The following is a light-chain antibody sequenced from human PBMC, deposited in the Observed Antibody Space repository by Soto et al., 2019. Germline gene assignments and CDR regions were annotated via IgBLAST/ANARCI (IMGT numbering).Light chain of an antibody. CDR3: QRFNSYPQGELT. CDR1: QGISSA. Sequence: AIQLTQSPSSLSASVGDRVTITCRASQGISSALAWYQQKPGKAPKLLIYDACSVESGVPSRFSSSGPGTDFTLTISSLQPEDFATYYCQRFNSYPQGELTFGGGTKVEIK. CDR2: DAC. V-gene: IGKV1-13*02. J-gene: IGKJ4*01.